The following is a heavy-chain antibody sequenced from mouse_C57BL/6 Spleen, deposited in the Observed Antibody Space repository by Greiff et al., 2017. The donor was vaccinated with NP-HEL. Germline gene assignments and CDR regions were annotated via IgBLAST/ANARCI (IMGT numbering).Heavy chain of an antibody. Sequence: VQLQQSGPELVKPGASVKISCKASGYSFTDYNMNWVKQSNGKSLEWIGVINPNYGTTSYNQKFKGKATLTVDQSSSTAYMQLNSLTSEDYEVDYCERRHLYDYEGAYWGQGTLVTVSA. V-gene: IGHV1-39*01. D-gene: IGHD2-4*01. J-gene: IGHJ3*01. CDR2: INPNYGTT. CDR1: GYSFTDYN. CDR3: ERRHLYDYEGAY.